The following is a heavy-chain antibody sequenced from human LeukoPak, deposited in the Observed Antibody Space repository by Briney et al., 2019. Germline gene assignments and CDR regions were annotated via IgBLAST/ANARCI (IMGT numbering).Heavy chain of an antibody. CDR2: IYPGDSDT. J-gene: IGHJ4*02. CDR1: GYSFTTYW. CDR3: ARSSGSGSYYTPSFDY. D-gene: IGHD3-10*01. Sequence: PGESLKISCKGSGYSFTTYWIGWVRQMPGKGLEWMGIIYPGDSDTRYSPSFQGQVTISADKSISTAYLQWSSLKASDTAMYYCARSSGSGSYYTPSFDYWGQGTLVTVSS. V-gene: IGHV5-51*01.